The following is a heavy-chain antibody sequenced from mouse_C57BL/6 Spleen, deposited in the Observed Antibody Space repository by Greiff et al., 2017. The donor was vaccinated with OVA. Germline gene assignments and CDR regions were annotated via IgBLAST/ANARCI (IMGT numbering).Heavy chain of an antibody. V-gene: IGHV1-50*01. J-gene: IGHJ2*01. Sequence: VQLQQPGAELVKPGASVKLSCKASGYTFTSYWMQWVKQRPGQGLEWIGEIDPSDSYTNYNQKFKGKATLTVDTSSSTAYMQLSSLTSEDSAVYYCARCYYGSSYFDDWGQGTTLTVSS. CDR2: IDPSDSYT. D-gene: IGHD1-1*01. CDR1: GYTFTSYW. CDR3: ARCYYGSSYFDD.